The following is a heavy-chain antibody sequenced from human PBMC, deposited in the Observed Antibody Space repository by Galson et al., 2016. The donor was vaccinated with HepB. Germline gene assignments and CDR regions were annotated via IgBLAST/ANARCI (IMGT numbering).Heavy chain of an antibody. D-gene: IGHD3-3*01. J-gene: IGHJ6*02. CDR2: ISGSGGST. Sequence: SLRLACAASGLIFSNYAMSWVRQVPGKGLEWVSAISGSGGSTHYADSVKGRFAISRDNSKNTLYLQMNSLRAEDTAVYYCAKAVTRNTIFGVGNGKEGAHYGMYVWGQGTTVTVSS. CDR3: AKAVTRNTIFGVGNGKEGAHYGMYV. V-gene: IGHV3-23*01. CDR1: GLIFSNYA.